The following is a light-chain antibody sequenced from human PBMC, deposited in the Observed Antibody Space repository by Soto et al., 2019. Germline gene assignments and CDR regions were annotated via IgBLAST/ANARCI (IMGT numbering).Light chain of an antibody. J-gene: IGLJ1*01. CDR3: SSYPSSSTLV. Sequence: QSALTQPASVSGSPGQSITISCTGTSSDVGGYNYVSWYQQHPGKAPKLMIYDVSNRPSGVSNRFSGSKSGNTASLTISGLQAEDEADYHCSSYPSSSTLVFGTGTKVTVL. V-gene: IGLV2-14*01. CDR2: DVS. CDR1: SSDVGGYNY.